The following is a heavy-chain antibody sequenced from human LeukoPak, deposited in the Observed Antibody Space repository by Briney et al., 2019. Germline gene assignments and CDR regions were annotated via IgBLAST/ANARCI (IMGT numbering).Heavy chain of an antibody. CDR3: ARGGPRGGNFDY. Sequence: LETLSLTCTVSGGSISSYYWSWIRQPPGKGLEWIGYIYYSGSTNYNPSLKSRVTISVDTSKNQFSLKLSSVTAADTAVYYCARGGPRGGNFDYWGQGTLVTVSS. CDR1: GGSISSYY. V-gene: IGHV4-59*01. CDR2: IYYSGST. J-gene: IGHJ4*02. D-gene: IGHD2-15*01.